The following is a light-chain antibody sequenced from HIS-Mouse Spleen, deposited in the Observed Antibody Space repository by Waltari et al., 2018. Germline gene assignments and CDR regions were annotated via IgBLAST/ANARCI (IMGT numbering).Light chain of an antibody. CDR2: RNT. CDR1: SSNIGSNT. V-gene: IGLV1-44*01. Sequence: QSVLTQPPSASGTPGQRVTISCSGSSSNIGSNTVNWYQQPPGTAPKLLNYRNTKRPSGDHNGCSGSKSGTSASWAISGLQSEDEADYYYEAWEDSLNGPVFGGGTKLTVL. J-gene: IGLJ2*01. CDR3: EAWEDSLNGPV.